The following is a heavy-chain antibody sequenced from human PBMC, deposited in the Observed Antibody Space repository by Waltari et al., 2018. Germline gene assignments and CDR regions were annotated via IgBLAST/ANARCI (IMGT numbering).Heavy chain of an antibody. D-gene: IGHD3-3*01. Sequence: QVQVVESGGGVVQPGRSLRLSCVASGFTFSDFGMHWVRQAPGKGLEWVAIIWYDGSNRYYADSVKGRFTISRDDSKNTVNLQMNSLRADDTAVYYCARDGVYDYWSGYRGRKGMDVWGQGTTVIVSS. CDR1: GFTFSDFG. V-gene: IGHV3-33*01. CDR3: ARDGVYDYWSGYRGRKGMDV. CDR2: IWYDGSNR. J-gene: IGHJ6*02.